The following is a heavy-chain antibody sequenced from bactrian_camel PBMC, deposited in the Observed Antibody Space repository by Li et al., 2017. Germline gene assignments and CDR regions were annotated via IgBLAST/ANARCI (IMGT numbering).Heavy chain of an antibody. V-gene: IGHV3-2*01. Sequence: HVQLVESGGGSVQGGGSLMLSCAVSGYTAMPVCMGWFRQAPGKEREAVASFDSSSTTMYADSVKGRFTISLSNAKNTLFLQMNSLKPEDTAMYYCSADPSRYCSLNLRGTGYEYWGQGTQVTVS. CDR3: SADPSRYCSLNLRGTGYEY. J-gene: IGHJ4*01. D-gene: IGHD1*01. CDR1: GYTAMPVC. CDR2: FDSSSTT.